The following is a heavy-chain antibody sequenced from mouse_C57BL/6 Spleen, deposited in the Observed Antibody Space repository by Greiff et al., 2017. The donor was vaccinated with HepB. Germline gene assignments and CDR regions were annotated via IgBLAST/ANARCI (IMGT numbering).Heavy chain of an antibody. CDR2: IWTGGGT. CDR1: GFSLTSYA. V-gene: IGHV2-9-1*01. Sequence: QVQLKESGPGLVAPSQSLSITCTVSGFSLTSYAISWVRQPPGKGLEWLGVIWTGGGTNYNLALKSRLSISKDNYKSQVFLKMNSLQTDDPARYYCARNSAGIYDGYYLFDYRGQGTTLTVAS. D-gene: IGHD2-3*01. J-gene: IGHJ2*01. CDR3: ARNSAGIYDGYYLFDY.